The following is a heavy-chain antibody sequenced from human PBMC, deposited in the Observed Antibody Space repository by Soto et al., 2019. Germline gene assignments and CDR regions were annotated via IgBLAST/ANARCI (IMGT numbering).Heavy chain of an antibody. CDR2: ISSSSSYI. J-gene: IGHJ6*03. CDR3: ARDRIGELYGYYYMDV. D-gene: IGHD3-10*01. V-gene: IGHV3-21*01. CDR1: GFTFSSYS. Sequence: GGSLRLSCAASGFTFSSYSMNWVRQAPGKGLEWVSSISSSSSYIYYADSVKGRFTISRDNAKNSLYLQMNSLRAEDTAVYYCARDRIGELYGYYYMDVWGKGTTVTVSS.